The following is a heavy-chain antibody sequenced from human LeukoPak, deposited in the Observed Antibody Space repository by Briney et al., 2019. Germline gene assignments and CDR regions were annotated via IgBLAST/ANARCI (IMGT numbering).Heavy chain of an antibody. D-gene: IGHD3-22*01. Sequence: PGGSLRLSCAASGFILRNYWMSWVRQAPGKGLEWVASIKEGGSETWYVDSVKGRFTISRDSAKNSLYLQMNSLRAEDTAVYYCARDSDRRSDCWGQGTLVTVSS. CDR3: ARDSDRRSDC. CDR2: IKEGGSET. J-gene: IGHJ4*02. V-gene: IGHV3-7*05. CDR1: GFILRNYW.